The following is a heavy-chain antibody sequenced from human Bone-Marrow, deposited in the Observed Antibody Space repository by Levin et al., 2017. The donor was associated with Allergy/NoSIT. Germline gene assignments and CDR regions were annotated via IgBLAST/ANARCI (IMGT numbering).Heavy chain of an antibody. Sequence: SETLSLTCTVSGGSISGSTYYWGWIRQAPGKGLEWIGSVAYSGSTYYNPSLKSRVTISEVTANNQFSLKLNSVAAADTAVYYCARHGEYSFGPYFLDSWGQGTLVTVSS. D-gene: IGHD3-3*01. CDR3: ARHGEYSFGPYFLDS. CDR2: VAYSGST. CDR1: GGSISGSTYY. J-gene: IGHJ4*02. V-gene: IGHV4-39*01.